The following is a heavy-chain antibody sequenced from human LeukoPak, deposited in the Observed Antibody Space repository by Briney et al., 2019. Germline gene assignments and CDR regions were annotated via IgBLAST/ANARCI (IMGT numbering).Heavy chain of an antibody. CDR2: ISSSSITI. CDR3: ARVYDVLTGGFDY. CDR1: GFTSRRYD. V-gene: IGHV3-21*01. J-gene: IGHJ4*02. D-gene: IGHD3-9*01. Sequence: PGGSLRLSCAASGFTSRRYDMNWVCQAPGKGLEWVSFISSSSITIHYGDPVKGRFTISRNSARDILYLQMDSLRVEDTAIYYCARVYDVLTGGFDYWGQGVPVTVSS.